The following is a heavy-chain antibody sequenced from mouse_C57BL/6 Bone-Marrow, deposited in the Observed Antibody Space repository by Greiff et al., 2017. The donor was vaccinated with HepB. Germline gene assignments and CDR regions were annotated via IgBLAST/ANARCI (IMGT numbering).Heavy chain of an antibody. J-gene: IGHJ2*01. V-gene: IGHV1-64*01. CDR2: IHPNSGST. CDR1: GYTFTSYW. D-gene: IGHD2-4*01. CDR3: TRRGIYDYALYY. Sequence: VKLQESGAELVKPGASVKLSCKASGYTFTSYWMHWVKQRPGQGLEWIGMIHPNSGSTNYNEKFKSKATLTVDKSSSTAYMQLSSLTSEDSAVYYCTRRGIYDYALYYWGQGTTLTVSS.